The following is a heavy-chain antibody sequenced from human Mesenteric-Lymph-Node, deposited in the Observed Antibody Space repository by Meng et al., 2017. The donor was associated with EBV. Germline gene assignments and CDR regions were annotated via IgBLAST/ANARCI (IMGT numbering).Heavy chain of an antibody. CDR1: GFSLFTTGVR. J-gene: IGHJ4*02. CDR3: ARQVGNYVGFDF. D-gene: IGHD1-7*01. CDR2: TSWDDDE. Sequence: QITVKELGPTVVKPTQTLTRTCSVSGFSLFTTGVRVGWIRQPPGKALECLALTSWDDDERYSPSLKSRLTITKDTSRNQVVLTLTNMDPVDTGTYYCARQVGNYVGFDFWGPGTLVTVSS. V-gene: IGHV2-5*02.